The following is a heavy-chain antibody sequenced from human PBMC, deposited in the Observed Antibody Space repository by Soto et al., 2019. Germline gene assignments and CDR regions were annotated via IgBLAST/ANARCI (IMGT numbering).Heavy chain of an antibody. Sequence: ASVKVSCKASGYTFTSYGISWVRQAPGQGLEWMGWISAYNGNTNYAQKLQGRVTMTTDTSTSTAYMELRSLRSDDTAVYYCAKGGRYCSGGSCYLVYYYYMDVWGKGTTVTVSS. V-gene: IGHV1-18*01. CDR2: ISAYNGNT. D-gene: IGHD2-15*01. CDR3: AKGGRYCSGGSCYLVYYYYMDV. CDR1: GYTFTSYG. J-gene: IGHJ6*03.